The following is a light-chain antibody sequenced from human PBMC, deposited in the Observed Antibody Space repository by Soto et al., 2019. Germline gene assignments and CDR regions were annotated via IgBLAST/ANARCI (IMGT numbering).Light chain of an antibody. Sequence: QAVVTQPPSVSGAPGQRVTISCTGSSSNIGAGYDVHWYQQLPGTAPKLLISRNNERPSGVPDRFSGSKSGTSASLAIGGLRSEDEADYYCAAWDDSLSGPVFGGGTKVTVL. V-gene: IGLV1-47*01. J-gene: IGLJ2*01. CDR3: AAWDDSLSGPV. CDR2: RNN. CDR1: SSNIGAGYD.